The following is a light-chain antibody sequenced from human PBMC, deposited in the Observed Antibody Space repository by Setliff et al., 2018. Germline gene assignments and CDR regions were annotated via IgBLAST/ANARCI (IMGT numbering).Light chain of an antibody. CDR2: GNS. CDR1: SFNSGAGYD. CDR3: QSYDSSLGGSVV. Sequence: QSALAQPPSVSGAPGQRVTISCTGSSFNSGAGYDVHWYQQLPGTAPKLLVYGNSNRPSGVPDRFSGSKSGTSASLAITGLQAEDEADYYRQSYDSSLGGSVVFGGGTKVTVL. V-gene: IGLV1-40*01. J-gene: IGLJ2*01.